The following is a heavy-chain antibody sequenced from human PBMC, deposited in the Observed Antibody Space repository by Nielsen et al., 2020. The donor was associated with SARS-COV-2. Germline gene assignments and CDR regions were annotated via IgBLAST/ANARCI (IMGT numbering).Heavy chain of an antibody. Sequence: GESPKISCAASGFTFTNAWMSWVRQAPGKGLEWVGRIQSKRDGGTTDYAAPVKGRFTISRDDSENTLYLHMNSLLTEDTAIYYCTTMSAATTRGDLWGQGTLVTVSS. J-gene: IGHJ4*02. CDR2: IQSKRDGGTT. D-gene: IGHD1-26*01. CDR1: GFTFTNAW. CDR3: TTMSAATTRGDL. V-gene: IGHV3-15*01.